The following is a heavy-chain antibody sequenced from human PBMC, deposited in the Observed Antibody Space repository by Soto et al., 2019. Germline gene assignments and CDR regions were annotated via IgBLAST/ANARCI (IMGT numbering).Heavy chain of an antibody. V-gene: IGHV1-8*01. CDR1: GYTFTSYD. D-gene: IGHD3-10*01. CDR2: MNPNSGNT. Sequence: QVQLVQSGAEVKKPGASVKVSCKASGYTFTSYDINWVRQATGQGLEWMGWMNPNSGNTGYAQKFQGRVTMTRNTSISTAYMELSGLRSEDTAVYYCARGHHPSRITMVRGVIGFWGQGTLVTVSS. J-gene: IGHJ4*02. CDR3: ARGHHPSRITMVRGVIGF.